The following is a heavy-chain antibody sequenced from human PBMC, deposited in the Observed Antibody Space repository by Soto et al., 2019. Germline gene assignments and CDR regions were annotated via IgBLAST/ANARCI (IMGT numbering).Heavy chain of an antibody. CDR1: GGSISSYY. J-gene: IGHJ6*03. CDR3: AILQISDYHFMDV. D-gene: IGHD3-10*01. V-gene: IGHV4-59*01. CDR2: IYYSGST. Sequence: SETLSLTCTVSGGSISSYYWSWIRQPPGKGLEWIGYIYYSGSTNYNPSLKSRVTISVDTSKNQFSLKLSSVTAADTAVYYCAILQISDYHFMDVWGKGTTVTVSS.